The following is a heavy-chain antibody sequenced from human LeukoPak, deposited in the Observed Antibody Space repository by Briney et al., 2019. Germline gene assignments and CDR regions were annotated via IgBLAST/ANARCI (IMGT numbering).Heavy chain of an antibody. J-gene: IGHJ4*02. D-gene: IGHD1-7*01. Sequence: SETLSLTCAVYGGSFSGYYWSWIRQPPGKGLEWIGEINHSGSTNYNPSLKSRVTISVDTSKNQFSLKLSSVTAADTAVYYCARSWNYVGSAFDYWGQGTLVTVSS. CDR2: INHSGST. V-gene: IGHV4-34*01. CDR1: GGSFSGYY. CDR3: ARSWNYVGSAFDY.